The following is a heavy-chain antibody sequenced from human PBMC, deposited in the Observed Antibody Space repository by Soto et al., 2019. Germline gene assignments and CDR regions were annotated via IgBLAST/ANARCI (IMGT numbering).Heavy chain of an antibody. J-gene: IGHJ5*01. CDR2: VCYTGAT. CDR3: STSGVLTNSASGLDS. Sequence: SETLSLTCGVSGVSVGSGGYYWIWIRQPPGKGLEYIGYVCYTGATRYNPSLQSRVTISEDRSKNQFSLTLTSVTAADTAVYYFSTSGVLTNSASGLDSWGLGKLVTVSS. CDR1: GVSVGSGGYY. D-gene: IGHD2-8*01. V-gene: IGHV4-61*08.